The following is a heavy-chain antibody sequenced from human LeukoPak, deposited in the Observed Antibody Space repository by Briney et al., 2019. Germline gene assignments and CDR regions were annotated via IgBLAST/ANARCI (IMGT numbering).Heavy chain of an antibody. D-gene: IGHD5-24*01. CDR3: ARGLSIEGYNFNY. CDR2: IIRNNGVT. V-gene: IGHV1-2*02. J-gene: IGHJ4*02. Sequence: ASVKVSCKASGYTFTDYYIHWLRQARGQGLEWMGWIIRNNGVTNYAPKLRGRVTTTRDTYIQTAYMELSRLRSDGTAVYYCARGLSIEGYNFNYWGQGTLVTVSS. CDR1: GYTFTDYY.